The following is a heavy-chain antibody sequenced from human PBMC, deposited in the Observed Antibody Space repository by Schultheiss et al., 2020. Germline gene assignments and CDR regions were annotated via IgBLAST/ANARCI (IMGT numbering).Heavy chain of an antibody. V-gene: IGHV3-48*02. CDR3: VREPYSSGL. CDR1: GFTFSNAW. J-gene: IGHJ4*02. D-gene: IGHD6-19*01. CDR2: ISWNSGNI. Sequence: WGSLRLSCAASGFTFSNAWMSWVRQAPGKGLEWVSGISWNSGNIGYADSVKGRFTISRDNSKNTLYLQMNSLTDEDTAVYYCVREPYSSGLWGQGTLVTVSS.